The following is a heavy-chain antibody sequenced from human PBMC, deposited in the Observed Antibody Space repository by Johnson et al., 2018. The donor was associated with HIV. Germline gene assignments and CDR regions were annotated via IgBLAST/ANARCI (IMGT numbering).Heavy chain of an antibody. CDR1: GFTVSNIF. CDR2: TYSDGDT. J-gene: IGHJ3*02. Sequence: VQLVESGGGLIQPGGSLRLSCAASGFTVSNIFMNWVRQAPGKGLEWLSVTYSDGDTYYADSVKGRFTTSRDNAKNTMYLQMNSLRTEDTAVYYCARGGLEAFDSWGQGTMVTVCS. CDR3: ARGGLEAFDS. V-gene: IGHV3-53*01. D-gene: IGHD3-3*01.